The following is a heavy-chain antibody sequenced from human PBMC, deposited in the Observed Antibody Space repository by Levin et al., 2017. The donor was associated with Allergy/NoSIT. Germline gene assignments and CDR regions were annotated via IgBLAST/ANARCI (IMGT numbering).Heavy chain of an antibody. V-gene: IGHV3-33*08. J-gene: IGHJ6*03. CDR1: GVAFSSYS. CDR2: IWDDGYKK. D-gene: IGHD5-12*01. CDR3: ARVLRFYYYYYMDV. Sequence: GGSLRLSCVASGVAFSSYSMNWARQAPGKGLEWVAVIWDDGYKKYYADSVKGRFTISRDNSKNTLYLQMNSLRAEDTAVYYCARVLRFYYYYYMDVWGKGTTVTVSS.